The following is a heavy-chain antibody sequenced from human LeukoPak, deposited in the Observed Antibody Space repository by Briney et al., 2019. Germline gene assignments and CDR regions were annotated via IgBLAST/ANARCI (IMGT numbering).Heavy chain of an antibody. Sequence: ASVKVSCKASGYTFTGYYMHWVRQAPGQGLEWMGWINPNSGGTNYAQKFQGWVTMTRDTSISTACMELSRLRSDDTAVYYCARGPWADLVVPAAISWFDPWGQGTLVTVSS. CDR2: INPNSGGT. D-gene: IGHD2-2*01. V-gene: IGHV1-2*04. CDR3: ARGPWADLVVPAAISWFDP. CDR1: GYTFTGYY. J-gene: IGHJ5*02.